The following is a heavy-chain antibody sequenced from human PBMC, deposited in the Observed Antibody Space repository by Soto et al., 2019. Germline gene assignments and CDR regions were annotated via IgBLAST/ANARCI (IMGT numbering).Heavy chain of an antibody. J-gene: IGHJ4*02. V-gene: IGHV1-69*06. CDR1: GGTFSSYA. CDR3: ARYGGPSQNFDY. Sequence: XVKVSCNGSGGTFSSYAISWVRQSPGQGLEWMGGIIPIFGTANYAQKFQGRVTITADKSTSTAYMELSSLRSEDTAVYYCARYGGPSQNFDYWGQGTLVTVSS. CDR2: IIPIFGTA. D-gene: IGHD4-17*01.